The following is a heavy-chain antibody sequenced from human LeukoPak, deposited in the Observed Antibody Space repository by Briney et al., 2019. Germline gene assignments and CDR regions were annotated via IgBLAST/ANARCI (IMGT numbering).Heavy chain of an antibody. Sequence: SETLSLTCTVSGASMRTYYWSWIRQPPGKGLEWIGFIYHGGSTDYNPSLKSRGTISVDTSKNQFSLKLSSVTAADTAVYYCARTNYYGSGSYYPDLWGQGTLVTVSS. D-gene: IGHD3-10*01. CDR2: IYHGGST. V-gene: IGHV4-59*08. CDR1: GASMRTYY. J-gene: IGHJ5*02. CDR3: ARTNYYGSGSYYPDL.